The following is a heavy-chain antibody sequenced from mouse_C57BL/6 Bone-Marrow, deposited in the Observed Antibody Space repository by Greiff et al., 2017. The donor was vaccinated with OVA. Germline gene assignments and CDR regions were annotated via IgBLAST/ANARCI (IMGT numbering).Heavy chain of an antibody. CDR2: ISNGGGST. V-gene: IGHV5-12*01. J-gene: IGHJ3*01. D-gene: IGHD3-2*02. CDR1: GFTFSDYY. Sequence: DVHLVESGGGLVQPGGSLKLSCAASGFTFSDYYMYWVRQTPEKRLEWVAYISNGGGSTYYPDTVKGRFTISRDNAKNTLYLQMSRLKSEDTAMYYCAREEGDSSGSFAYWGQGTLVTVSA. CDR3: AREEGDSSGSFAY.